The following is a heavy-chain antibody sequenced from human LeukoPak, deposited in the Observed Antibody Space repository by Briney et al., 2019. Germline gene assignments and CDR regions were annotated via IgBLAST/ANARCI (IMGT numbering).Heavy chain of an antibody. J-gene: IGHJ4*02. Sequence: GASVKVSCTASGYTFTSYAMHWVRQAAGQRLEWTGWINAGNGNTKYSQEFQGRVTITRDTSASTAYMELSSLRSEDMAVYYCAAGYSSGWTIDYWGQGTLVTVSS. V-gene: IGHV1-3*03. D-gene: IGHD6-19*01. CDR3: AAGYSSGWTIDY. CDR1: GYTFTSYA. CDR2: INAGNGNT.